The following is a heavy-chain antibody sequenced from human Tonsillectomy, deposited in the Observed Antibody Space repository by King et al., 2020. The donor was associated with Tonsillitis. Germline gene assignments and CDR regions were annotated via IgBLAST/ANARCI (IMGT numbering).Heavy chain of an antibody. CDR2: ISTNGGST. V-gene: IGHV3-64D*06. CDR3: VKDTVTAMT. D-gene: IGHD2-21*02. J-gene: IGHJ5*02. Sequence: DVQLVESGGGLVQPGGSLRLSCSASGFTFSNYAFHWVRQAPGKGLESVSAISTNGGSTYYADSVKGRITISRDNSKNTLYLQMSSLRPEDTALYYCVKDTVTAMTWGQGSLVTVSS. CDR1: GFTFSNYA.